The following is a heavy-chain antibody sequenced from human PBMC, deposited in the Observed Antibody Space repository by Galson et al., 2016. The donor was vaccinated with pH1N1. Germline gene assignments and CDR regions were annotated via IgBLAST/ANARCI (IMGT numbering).Heavy chain of an antibody. D-gene: IGHD3-9*01. Sequence: SLRLSCAASGFTFSSYWMSCVRQAPGKGLEWVANINQDGSGTYSVDSVKGRFTISRDNAKNSLYLQMNSLRAEDTAVYYCARAVGNFDSHWGQGTLVTVSS. CDR2: INQDGSGT. CDR3: ARAVGNFDSH. V-gene: IGHV3-7*01. J-gene: IGHJ4*02. CDR1: GFTFSSYW.